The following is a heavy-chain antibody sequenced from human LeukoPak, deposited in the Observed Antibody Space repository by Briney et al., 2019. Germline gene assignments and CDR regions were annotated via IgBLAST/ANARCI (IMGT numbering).Heavy chain of an antibody. CDR2: IYYSGST. D-gene: IGHD2/OR15-2a*01. CDR1: GGSISSYY. CDR3: ASGNTLQGVDY. Sequence: SETLSLTCTVSGGSISSYYWSWIRQHPGKGLEWIGYIYYSGSTIYSPSLQSRVTISIDKSKNQFSLRLTSVTAADTAVYYCASGNTLQGVDYWGQGTLVSVSS. J-gene: IGHJ4*02. V-gene: IGHV4-59*08.